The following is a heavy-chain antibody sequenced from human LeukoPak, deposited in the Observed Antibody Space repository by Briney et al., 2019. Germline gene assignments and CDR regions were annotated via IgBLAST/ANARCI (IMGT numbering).Heavy chain of an antibody. CDR3: TSRYCTTTNCYSFDN. CDR2: ISSRSSSM. D-gene: IGHD2-2*01. Sequence: GGSLRLSCAASGFTFSSYAMNWVRQAPGKGLEWVSSISSRSSSMYYADSVKGRFTISRDNAKNSLYLQMNSLRAEDTAVYYCTSRYCTTTNCYSFDNWGQGTMVTVSS. CDR1: GFTFSSYA. V-gene: IGHV3-21*01. J-gene: IGHJ3*02.